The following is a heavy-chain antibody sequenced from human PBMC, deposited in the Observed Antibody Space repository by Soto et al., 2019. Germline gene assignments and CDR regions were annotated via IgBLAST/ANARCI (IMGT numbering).Heavy chain of an antibody. V-gene: IGHV4-28*01. CDR1: GYSISSSNW. CDR2: IYYSGTT. Sequence: SETLSLTCAVSGYSISSSNWWGWIRQPPGKGLEWIGYIYYSGTTYYNPSLKSRDTMSVDTSKNQFSLKLTSVTAVDTAVYYCARREIQGPIDYWGQGTLVTVS. CDR3: ARREIQGPIDY. D-gene: IGHD1-26*01. J-gene: IGHJ4*02.